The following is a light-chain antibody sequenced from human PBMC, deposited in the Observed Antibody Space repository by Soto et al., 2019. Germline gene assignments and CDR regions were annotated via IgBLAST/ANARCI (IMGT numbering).Light chain of an antibody. CDR2: DAS. J-gene: IGKJ1*01. V-gene: IGKV1-5*01. CDR3: QQYNSYSPWT. Sequence: DIQMTQSPSTLSASVGDRVTITCRASQSISSWLAWYQQKPGKAPKLLIYDASSLESGVPPRFSGSGSGTEFTLTISSLQPDDFATYYCQQYNSYSPWTFGQGPKVDIK. CDR1: QSISSW.